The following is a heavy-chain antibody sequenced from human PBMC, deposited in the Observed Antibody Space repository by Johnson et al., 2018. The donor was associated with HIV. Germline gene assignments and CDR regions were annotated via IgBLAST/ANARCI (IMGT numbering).Heavy chain of an antibody. Sequence: QVQLVESGGGVVQPGRSLTLSCAASAFSISTYGMHWVRQAPGKGLEWVAFIRYDGNNKYYADSVKGRFTISRDNSKNTVYLQMNGLRADDTAVYHCAKDLYSSSWTNDAFDIWGQGTMVTVSS. CDR1: AFSISTYG. V-gene: IGHV3-30*02. CDR2: IRYDGNNK. J-gene: IGHJ3*02. CDR3: AKDLYSSSWTNDAFDI. D-gene: IGHD6-13*01.